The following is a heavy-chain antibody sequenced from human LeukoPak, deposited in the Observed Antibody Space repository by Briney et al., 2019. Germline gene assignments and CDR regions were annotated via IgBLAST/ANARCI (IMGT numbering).Heavy chain of an antibody. J-gene: IGHJ5*02. CDR1: GYTLTSYD. CDR3: ARDNSVGDYAWWFDP. V-gene: IGHV1-8*01. D-gene: IGHD1-26*01. CDR2: MNPNSGKT. Sequence: GASVKVSCKASGYTLTSYDINWVRQATGQGLEWMGWMNPNSGKTGYAQKFQGRVTITRNTSISTAYMELSSLRSEDTAVYYCARDNSVGDYAWWFDPWGQGTLVTVSS.